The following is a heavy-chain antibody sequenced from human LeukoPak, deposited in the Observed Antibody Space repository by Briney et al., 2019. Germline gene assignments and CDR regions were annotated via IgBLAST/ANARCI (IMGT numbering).Heavy chain of an antibody. J-gene: IGHJ6*02. CDR2: INHSGST. V-gene: IGHV4-34*01. CDR3: ARVPRITMIVVAMRGYYHGMDV. CDR1: GGSFSGCY. D-gene: IGHD3-22*01. Sequence: SETLSLTCAVYGGSFSGCYCSWIRQPPGKGLEWIGEINHSGSTNYNPSLKSRVTISVDTSKNQFSLKLSSVTAADTAVYYCARVPRITMIVVAMRGYYHGMDVWGQGTTVTVSS.